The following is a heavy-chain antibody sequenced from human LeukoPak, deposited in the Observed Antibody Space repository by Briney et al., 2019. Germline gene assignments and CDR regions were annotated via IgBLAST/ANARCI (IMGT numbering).Heavy chain of an antibody. J-gene: IGHJ4*02. D-gene: IGHD6-19*01. CDR1: GYTFTSYY. V-gene: IGHV1-2*02. CDR2: INPNSGGT. CDR3: ARVFGYSSGWPNFDY. Sequence: ASVKVSCKASGYTFTSYYMHWVRQAPGQGLEWMGWINPNSGGTNYAQKFQGRVTMTRDTSISTAYMELSRLRSDDTAVYYCARVFGYSSGWPNFDYWGQGTLVTVSS.